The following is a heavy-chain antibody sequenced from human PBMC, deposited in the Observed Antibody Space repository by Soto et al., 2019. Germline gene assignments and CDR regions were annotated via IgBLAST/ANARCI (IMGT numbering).Heavy chain of an antibody. CDR3: ARDHYVYDILTGYGYYYGMDV. CDR1: GGSISSGDYY. CDR2: IYYSGST. V-gene: IGHV4-30-4*01. D-gene: IGHD3-9*01. J-gene: IGHJ6*02. Sequence: QVQLQESGPGLVKPSQTLSLTCTVSGGSISSGDYYWSWIRQPPGKGLEWIGYIYYSGSTYYNPSLKSRVTISGDTSKNQFSLKLSSVTAADTAVYYCARDHYVYDILTGYGYYYGMDVWGPGTTVTVSS.